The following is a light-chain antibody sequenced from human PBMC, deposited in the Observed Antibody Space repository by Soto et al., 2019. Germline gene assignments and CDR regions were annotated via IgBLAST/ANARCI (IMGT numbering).Light chain of an antibody. Sequence: EIVLTPSPATLSFSPGERATLSCRASQSVSSYLAWYQQKPGQAPRLLIYGASTRATGFPPRFSGSGSGTEFTLTISSLQSEDFAVYYCHQYNDWPRTFGGGTKVDIK. V-gene: IGKV3-15*01. CDR2: GAS. J-gene: IGKJ4*01. CDR1: QSVSSY. CDR3: HQYNDWPRT.